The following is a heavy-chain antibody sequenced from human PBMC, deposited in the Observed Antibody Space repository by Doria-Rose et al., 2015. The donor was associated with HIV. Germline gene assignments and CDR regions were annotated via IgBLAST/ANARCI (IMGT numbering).Heavy chain of an antibody. J-gene: IGHJ6*03. CDR3: ARFRPSRGIYYSLDV. Sequence: VQLQESGPGLVKPAETLSLTCTVSGGSISSYYWNWIRQPPEKGLEWIGYIYSSGTPHSTSPLKSRVTIPIAPSKNQSPLKLSSVTAADTAVYYCARFRPSRGIYYSLDVWGKGTTVTVPS. V-gene: IGHV4-4*09. CDR2: IYSSGTP. D-gene: IGHD3-10*01. CDR1: GGSISSYY.